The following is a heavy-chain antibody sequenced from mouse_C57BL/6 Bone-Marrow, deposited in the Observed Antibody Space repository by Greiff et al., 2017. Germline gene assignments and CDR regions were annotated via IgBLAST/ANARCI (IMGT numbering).Heavy chain of an antibody. CDR1: GFNIKDYY. Sequence: EVQLQESGAELVRPGASVKLSCTASGFNIKDYYMHWVKQRPEPGLEWIGRIDPEDGDTEYAPKFQGKATMTADTSSNTAYLQLSSLTSEDTAVYYCTTGIYYYGSSLYFDYWGQGTTLTVSS. V-gene: IGHV14-1*01. D-gene: IGHD1-1*01. CDR3: TTGIYYYGSSLYFDY. CDR2: IDPEDGDT. J-gene: IGHJ2*01.